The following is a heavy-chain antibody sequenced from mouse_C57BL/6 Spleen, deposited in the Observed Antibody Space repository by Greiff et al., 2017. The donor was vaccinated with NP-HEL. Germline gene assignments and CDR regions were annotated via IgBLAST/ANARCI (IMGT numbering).Heavy chain of an antibody. CDR2: ISYDGSN. CDR1: GYSITSGYY. J-gene: IGHJ2*01. D-gene: IGHD2-4*01. Sequence: VEESGPGLVKPSQSLSLTCSVTGYSITSGYYWNWIRQFPGNKLEWMGYISYDGSNNYNPSLKNRISITRDTSKNQFFLKLNSVTTEDTATYYCARTIYYDYLDYWGQGTTRTVSS. CDR3: ARTIYYDYLDY. V-gene: IGHV3-6*01.